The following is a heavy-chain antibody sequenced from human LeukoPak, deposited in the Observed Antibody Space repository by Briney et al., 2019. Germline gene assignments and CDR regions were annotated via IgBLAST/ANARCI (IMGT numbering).Heavy chain of an antibody. V-gene: IGHV1-8*01. CDR1: GYPFTTYE. D-gene: IGHD1-14*01. Sequence: ASVKVSCKTSGYPFTTYEINWARQAAGQGLEWMGWVHPATGYADYAQKCQGRVTMTSDTSISTAYMELSSLRSDDTAVYFCARGPRNDPWGQGTLVTVSS. CDR3: ARGPRNDP. CDR2: VHPATGYA. J-gene: IGHJ5*02.